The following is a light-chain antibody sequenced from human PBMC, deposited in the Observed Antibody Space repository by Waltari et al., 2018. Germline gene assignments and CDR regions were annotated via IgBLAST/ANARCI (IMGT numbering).Light chain of an antibody. CDR3: QHYVRLPVT. Sequence: DIVLTQSPGTLSLSPGGRATLSCRASQSVSRVLAWYQQKPVQAPRLLIYGASNRATGIPDRFSGSGSWTDFSLTISRLEPEDFAVYYCQHYVRLPVTFGQGTKVEIK. CDR2: GAS. J-gene: IGKJ1*01. V-gene: IGKV3-20*01. CDR1: QSVSRV.